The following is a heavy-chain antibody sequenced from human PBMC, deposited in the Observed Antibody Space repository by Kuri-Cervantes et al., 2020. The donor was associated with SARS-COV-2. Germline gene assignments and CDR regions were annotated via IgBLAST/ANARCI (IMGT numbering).Heavy chain of an antibody. CDR1: GFSLSTSGVG. D-gene: IGHD5-18*01. V-gene: IGHV2-5*05. CDR3: ARAVDTAMVTADAFDI. CDR2: IYWDDDK. Sequence: SGPTLVKPTQTLTLTCTSSGFSLSTSGVGVGWIRQPPGKALEWLALIYWDDDKRYGPSLKSRLTITKDTSKNQVVLTMTNMDPVDTATYYCARAVDTAMVTADAFDIWGQGTMVTVSS. J-gene: IGHJ3*02.